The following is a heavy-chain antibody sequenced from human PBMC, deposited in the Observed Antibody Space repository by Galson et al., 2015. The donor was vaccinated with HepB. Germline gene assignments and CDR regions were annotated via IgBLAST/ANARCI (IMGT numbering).Heavy chain of an antibody. CDR1: GFTFSSYG. D-gene: IGHD5-24*01. CDR2: IGTAGDP. CDR3: ARGRLQLPSYWYFDL. V-gene: IGHV3-13*05. Sequence: SLRLSCAASGFTFSSYGMHWVRQATGKGLEWVSAIGTAGDPYYPGSVKGRFTISRENAKNSLYLQMNSLRAGDTAVYYCARGRLQLPSYWYFDLWGRGTLVTVSS. J-gene: IGHJ2*01.